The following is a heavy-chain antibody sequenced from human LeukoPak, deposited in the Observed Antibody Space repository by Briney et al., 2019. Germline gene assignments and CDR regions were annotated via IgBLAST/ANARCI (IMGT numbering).Heavy chain of an antibody. D-gene: IGHD6-19*01. CDR3: ARAEQWPNTFDY. Sequence: ASVKVSCKASGGTFSSYAISWVRQAPGQGLEWMGGIIPIFGTANYAQKFQGRVTITMDTSINTAYMELSSLRSEDTAVYYCARAEQWPNTFDYWGQGTLITVSS. CDR1: GGTFSSYA. J-gene: IGHJ4*02. CDR2: IIPIFGTA. V-gene: IGHV1-69*05.